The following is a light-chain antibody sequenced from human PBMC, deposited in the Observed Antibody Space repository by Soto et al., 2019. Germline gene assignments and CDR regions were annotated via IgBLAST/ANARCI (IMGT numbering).Light chain of an antibody. CDR3: ETWDSNTVV. J-gene: IGLJ2*01. Sequence: QSVLTQSSSASASLGSSVKLPCTLSSRHSSYIIAWHQQQPGKAPRYLMKLESSGSYNKGSGVPDRFSGSSSGADRYLTISNLQSEDEADYYCETWDSNTVVIGGGTKLTVL. V-gene: IGLV4-60*03. CDR1: SRHSSYI. CDR2: LESSGSY.